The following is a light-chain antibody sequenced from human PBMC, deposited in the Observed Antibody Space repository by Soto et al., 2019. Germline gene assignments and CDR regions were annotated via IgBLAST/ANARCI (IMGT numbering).Light chain of an antibody. CDR3: QQFNTWT. Sequence: QMTQSPSTLSASVGDRVTITCRASQDISTWLAWYQQKPGKAPKLLIYKAFTLEGGVPSRFSGGGFGTEFTLNISSLQPDDFGTYYCQQFNTWTFGQGTKVEMK. CDR2: KAF. V-gene: IGKV1-5*03. J-gene: IGKJ1*01. CDR1: QDISTW.